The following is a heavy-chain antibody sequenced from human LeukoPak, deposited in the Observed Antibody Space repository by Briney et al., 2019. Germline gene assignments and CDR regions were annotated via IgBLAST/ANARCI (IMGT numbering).Heavy chain of an antibody. CDR3: ASPLHYYDSSGYTY. CDR2: IKQDGSEK. V-gene: IGHV3-7*01. Sequence: GGSLRLSCAASGFTFSSYWMSWVRQAPGKGLEWVANIKQDGSEKYYVDSVKGRFTISRDNAKNSLYLQMNSLRAEDTAVYYCASPLHYYDSSGYTYWGQGTLVTVSS. CDR1: GFTFSSYW. D-gene: IGHD3-22*01. J-gene: IGHJ4*02.